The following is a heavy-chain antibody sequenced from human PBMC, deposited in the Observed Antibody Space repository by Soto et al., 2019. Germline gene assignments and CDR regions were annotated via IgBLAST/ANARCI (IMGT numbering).Heavy chain of an antibody. J-gene: IGHJ4*02. CDR2: MYYSGST. CDR3: ARVVLWLPGSVSYARYYFDY. CDR1: GGSISIYY. V-gene: IGHV4-59*08. Sequence: SDTLSLTCTVSGGSISIYYWSWIGQPPGKGLEWIGYMYYSGSTNYNPSLKSRVTISVDTSKNQFSLKLSSVTAADTAVYYCARVVLWLPGSVSYARYYFDYWGQGTLVTVSS. D-gene: IGHD5-18*01.